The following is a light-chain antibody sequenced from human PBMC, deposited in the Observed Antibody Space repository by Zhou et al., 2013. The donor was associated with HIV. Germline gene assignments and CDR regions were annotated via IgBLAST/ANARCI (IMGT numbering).Light chain of an antibody. CDR3: QQLSGYLWT. Sequence: DIQLTQSPSFLSASVGDTVTITCRASQGISSHLAWYQQKPGQAPRLLIYAASTLQSGVPSRFSGSGSGTEFTLTVTTLQPEDSATYFCQQLSGYLWTFGQGTKVEIK. CDR2: AAS. CDR1: QGISSH. V-gene: IGKV1-9*01. J-gene: IGKJ1*01.